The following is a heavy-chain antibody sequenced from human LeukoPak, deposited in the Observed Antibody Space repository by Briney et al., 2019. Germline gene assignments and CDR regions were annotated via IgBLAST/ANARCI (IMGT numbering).Heavy chain of an antibody. J-gene: IGHJ4*02. CDR1: GFTFSSYA. V-gene: IGHV3-30*04. Sequence: PGGSLRLSCAASGFTFSSYAMHWVRQAPGKGLEWVAVISYDGSNKYYADSEKGRFTISRDNSKNTLYLQMNSLRAEDTAVYYCARGSLKYGDYYYFDYWGQGTLVTVSS. CDR2: ISYDGSNK. D-gene: IGHD4-17*01. CDR3: ARGSLKYGDYYYFDY.